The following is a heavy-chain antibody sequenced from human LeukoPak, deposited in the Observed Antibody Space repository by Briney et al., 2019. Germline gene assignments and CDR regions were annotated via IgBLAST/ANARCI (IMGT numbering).Heavy chain of an antibody. Sequence: SETLSLTCTVSGGSINDHAWCWIRQPPGRGLEWIGFIYTSGSTNYNPSLKSRVTMSVDTSKNQFSLKLSSVTAADTAVYYCARDGTVTTFGWFDPWGQGTLVTVSS. CDR1: GGSINDHA. CDR2: IYTSGST. D-gene: IGHD4-17*01. V-gene: IGHV4-4*07. J-gene: IGHJ5*02. CDR3: ARDGTVTTFGWFDP.